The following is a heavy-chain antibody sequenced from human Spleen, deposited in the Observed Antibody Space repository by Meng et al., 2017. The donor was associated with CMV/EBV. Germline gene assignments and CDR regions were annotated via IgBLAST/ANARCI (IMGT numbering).Heavy chain of an antibody. J-gene: IGHJ4*02. CDR1: GYSISSGYY. CDR2: IYHSGST. D-gene: IGHD5-12*01. Sequence: SETLSLTCSVSGYSISSGYYWGWIRQPPGKGLEWIGSIYHSGSTYYNPSLRTRVTMSLDTSKNQFSLKLSSVTAADTAVYYRARPYGGYRFDYWGQGTLVTVSS. V-gene: IGHV4-38-2*01. CDR3: ARPYGGYRFDY.